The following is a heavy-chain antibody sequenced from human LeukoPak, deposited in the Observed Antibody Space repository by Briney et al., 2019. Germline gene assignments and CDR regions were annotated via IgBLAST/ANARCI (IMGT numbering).Heavy chain of an antibody. J-gene: IGHJ4*02. Sequence: APVKVSCKASGYTFTGYYMHWVRQAPGQGLEWMGWINPNSGGTNYAQKFQGRVTMTRDTSISTAYMELSRLRSDDTAVYYCARVRRGGYSSSWYYFDYWGQGTLVTVSS. CDR2: INPNSGGT. CDR3: ARVRRGGYSSSWYYFDY. V-gene: IGHV1-2*02. CDR1: GYTFTGYY. D-gene: IGHD6-13*01.